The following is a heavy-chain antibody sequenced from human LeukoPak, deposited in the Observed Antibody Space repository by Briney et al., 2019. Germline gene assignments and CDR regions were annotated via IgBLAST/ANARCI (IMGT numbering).Heavy chain of an antibody. CDR2: INAGNGNT. CDR3: ARSGYYGSGSYGNWFDP. J-gene: IGHJ5*02. CDR1: GYTFTSYA. V-gene: IGHV1-3*01. Sequence: ASVKVSCKASGYTFTSYAMHWVRQAPGQRLEWMGWINAGNGNTKYSQKFQGRVTITRDTSASTAYLELSSLRSEDTAVYYCARSGYYGSGSYGNWFDPWGQGTLVTVSS. D-gene: IGHD3-10*01.